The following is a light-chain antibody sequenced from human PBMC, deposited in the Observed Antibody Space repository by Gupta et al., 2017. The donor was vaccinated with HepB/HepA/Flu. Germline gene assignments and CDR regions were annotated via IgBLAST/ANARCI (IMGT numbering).Light chain of an antibody. CDR2: LAS. CDR1: QGISRF. V-gene: IGKV1-9*01. J-gene: IGKJ1*01. Sequence: DIQLTQSPSFLSASVGDRVTITCRASQGISRFLAWYQQKPGKAPNLLIYLASTLQSGVPSRFSGSGSGTEFTLTISSLQPEDFATYYCQQLHSYPWTFGQGTKVEIK. CDR3: QQLHSYPWT.